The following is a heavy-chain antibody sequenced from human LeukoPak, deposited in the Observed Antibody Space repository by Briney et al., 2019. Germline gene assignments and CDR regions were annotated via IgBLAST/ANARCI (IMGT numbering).Heavy chain of an antibody. V-gene: IGHV4-34*01. CDR2: INHSGST. J-gene: IGHJ6*03. CDR1: GGSFSGYY. CDR3: ARVRANRRVAVDGTTNWYYYYYMDV. D-gene: IGHD6-19*01. Sequence: SETLSLTGAVHGGSFSGYYWSGIRKPPGKGLEWIGEINHSGSTNYNPSLKSPGTISLHTSKNQLSLNLSSVTAPRTPVYYCARVRANRRVAVDGTTNWYYYYYMDVWGKGNTVTISS.